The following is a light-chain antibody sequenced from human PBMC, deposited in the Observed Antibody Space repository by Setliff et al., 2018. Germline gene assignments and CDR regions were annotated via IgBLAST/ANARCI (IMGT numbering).Light chain of an antibody. J-gene: IGLJ1*01. CDR2: EVS. V-gene: IGLV2-14*01. Sequence: QSALTQPASVSGSPGQSITISCTGTSSDVGGYNYVSWYQQHPGKAPKLMIYEVSNRPSGVSNRFSGSKSGNTASLTISGPQAEDEADYYCSSYTSSSTPYVFGTGTKGTVL. CDR3: SSYTSSSTPYV. CDR1: SSDVGGYNY.